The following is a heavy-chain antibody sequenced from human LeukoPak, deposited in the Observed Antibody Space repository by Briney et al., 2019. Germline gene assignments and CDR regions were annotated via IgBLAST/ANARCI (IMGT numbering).Heavy chain of an antibody. D-gene: IGHD5-12*01. CDR2: INPKTGDT. J-gene: IGHJ4*02. V-gene: IGHV1-2*02. CDR3: ARDGSSGFCHVPNLFHS. CDR1: GYTFAGYY. Sequence: ASVKVSCKASGYTFAGYYIHWVRQAPGQGLEWMGLINPKTGDTNYAQKFQGRVTVTRDTSITTSYLDLRSLRADDTGLYYCARDGSSGFCHVPNLFHSWGQGTLVTVSS.